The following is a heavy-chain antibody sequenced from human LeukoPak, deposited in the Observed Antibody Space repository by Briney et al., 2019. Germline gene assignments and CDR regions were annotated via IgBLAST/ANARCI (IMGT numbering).Heavy chain of an antibody. CDR2: IFFNGIT. V-gene: IGHV4-31*03. D-gene: IGHD6-25*01. Sequence: ASETLSLTCTVSGCSINSAAYYWSWIRPNPGGGLEWIGNIFFNGITYYHPSLSSRVALSIDTSQNQFSLELSSMTAADTAVYYCARSAPGNFDYWGQGTLVTVSS. CDR3: ARSAPGNFDY. CDR1: GCSINSAAYY. J-gene: IGHJ4*02.